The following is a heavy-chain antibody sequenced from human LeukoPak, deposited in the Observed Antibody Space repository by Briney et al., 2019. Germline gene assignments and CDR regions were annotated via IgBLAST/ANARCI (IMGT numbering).Heavy chain of an antibody. D-gene: IGHD4-17*01. CDR1: GGTLTSYA. J-gene: IGHJ4*02. V-gene: IGHV1-69*06. CDR3: AREGTYGDYVLDY. Sequence: GASVKVSCKASGGTLTSYAISWVRQAPGKGLEWMGGFIPKFGTTNYAQKFQGRVTITEDKSTNTAYMELSSLRSEDTAVYYCAREGTYGDYVLDYWGQGTLVTVSS. CDR2: FIPKFGTT.